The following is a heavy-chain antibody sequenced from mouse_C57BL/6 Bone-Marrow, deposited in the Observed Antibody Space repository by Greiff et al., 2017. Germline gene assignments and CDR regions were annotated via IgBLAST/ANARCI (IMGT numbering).Heavy chain of an antibody. CDR3: ARHYYGSSYWAMDY. CDR1: GFNIKDYY. J-gene: IGHJ4*01. V-gene: IGHV14-2*01. CDR2: IDPEDGET. D-gene: IGHD1-1*01. Sequence: EVQLQQSGAELVKPGASVKLSCTASGFNIKDYYMHWVKQRTEQGLEWIGRIDPEDGETKYAPKFQGRATITADPSSNTAYLQISSRTSEDTAVYYCARHYYGSSYWAMDYWGQGTSVTVSS.